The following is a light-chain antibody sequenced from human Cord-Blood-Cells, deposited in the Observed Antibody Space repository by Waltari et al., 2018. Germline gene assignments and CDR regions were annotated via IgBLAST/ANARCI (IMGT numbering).Light chain of an antibody. Sequence: QSALTQPASVAGSPGQSITLSCTGTSSDVGGYNYVSWYQQHPGKAPKIMIYDVSKQPSGVSNRFSGSKSGNTASLTISGLQAEDEADYYCSSYTSSSTLVFGGGTKLTVL. J-gene: IGLJ3*02. CDR1: SSDVGGYNY. CDR3: SSYTSSSTLV. V-gene: IGLV2-14*01. CDR2: DVS.